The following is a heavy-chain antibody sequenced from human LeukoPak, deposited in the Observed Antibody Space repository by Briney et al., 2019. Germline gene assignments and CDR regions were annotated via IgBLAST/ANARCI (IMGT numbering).Heavy chain of an antibody. CDR1: AFTFTKYW. J-gene: IGHJ4*02. D-gene: IGHD6-19*01. CDR3: ARDLYFSVAGQDY. CDR2: IKQDGSEK. Sequence: GGSLRLSCAASAFTFTKYWMTWVRQAPGKGLEWVANIKQDGSEKYYVDSVKGRFTISRDNAKNSLWLQMNGLRAEDTAVYYCARDLYFSVAGQDYWGQGTLVTVSS. V-gene: IGHV3-7*03.